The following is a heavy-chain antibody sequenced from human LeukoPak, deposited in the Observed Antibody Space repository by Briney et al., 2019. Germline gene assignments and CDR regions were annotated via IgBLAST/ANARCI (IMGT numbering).Heavy chain of an antibody. CDR2: IFYTGDS. J-gene: IGHJ4*02. Sequence: SETLSLTCTVSGVSSSSSYWSWIRQPPGKGLEWIGYIFYTGDSNHNPSFKSRVSISLDTSKDQISLKLSSVTAAGTAVYYCARHRFASPLDSWGQGTLVTVS. V-gene: IGHV4-59*08. CDR1: GVSSSSSY. CDR3: ARHRFASPLDS. D-gene: IGHD2-21*01.